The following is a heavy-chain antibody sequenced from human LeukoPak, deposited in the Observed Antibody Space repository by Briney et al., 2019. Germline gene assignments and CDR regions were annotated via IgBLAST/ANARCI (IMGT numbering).Heavy chain of an antibody. V-gene: IGHV4-59*12. CDR1: GGSISSYY. D-gene: IGHD6-13*01. CDR2: IYYSVIT. CDR3: ARLQVAAAADY. Sequence: PSETLSLTCTVSGGSISSYYWSWIRQPPGKGLEWIGHIYYSVITNYNPSLKSRVTISVDTSKNQFSLKLSSVTAADTAVYYCARLQVAAAADYWGQGTLVTVSS. J-gene: IGHJ4*02.